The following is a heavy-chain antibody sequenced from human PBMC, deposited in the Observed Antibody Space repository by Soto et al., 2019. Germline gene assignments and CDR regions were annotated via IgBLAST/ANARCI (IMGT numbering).Heavy chain of an antibody. CDR1: GGSVSSGSYY. CDR3: ARRPYYYDSSGYYDY. J-gene: IGHJ4*02. CDR2: IYYSGST. V-gene: IGHV4-61*01. D-gene: IGHD3-22*01. Sequence: SETLSLTCTVSGGSVSSGSYYWSWIRQPPGKGLEWIGYIYYSGSTNYNPSLKSRVTISVDTSKNQFSLKLSSVTAADTAVYYCARRPYYYDSSGYYDYWGQGTLVTSPQ.